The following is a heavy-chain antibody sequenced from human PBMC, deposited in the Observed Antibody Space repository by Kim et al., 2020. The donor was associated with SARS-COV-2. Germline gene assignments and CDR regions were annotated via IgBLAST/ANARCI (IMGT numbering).Heavy chain of an antibody. CDR1: GFTFTAYY. J-gene: IGHJ4*02. Sequence: ASVKVSCKTSGFTFTAYYIHWVRQARGQGLEWMGWINPDSGGTHYAQKFQNRVTMSMDTSIRSAYMDLSRLINDDTAVYFCARVRLEYYYESSGLNPFDSWGQGTQVTVSS. D-gene: IGHD3-22*01. CDR3: ARVRLEYYYESSGLNPFDS. CDR2: INPDSGGT. V-gene: IGHV1-2*02.